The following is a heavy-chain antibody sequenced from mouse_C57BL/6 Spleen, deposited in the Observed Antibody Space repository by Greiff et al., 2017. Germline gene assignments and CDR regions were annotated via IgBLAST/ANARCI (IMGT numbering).Heavy chain of an antibody. V-gene: IGHV1-53*01. CDR2: INPSNGGT. D-gene: IGHD1-1*01. Sequence: ASGYTFTSYWMHWVKQRPGQGLEWIGNINPSNGGTNYNEKFKSKATLTVDKSSSTAYLQLSILTSDDSADYYSARSSVYYGSSSLYGGQGTLGTVSA. J-gene: IGHJ3*01. CDR1: GYTFTSYW. CDR3: ARSSVYYGSSSLY.